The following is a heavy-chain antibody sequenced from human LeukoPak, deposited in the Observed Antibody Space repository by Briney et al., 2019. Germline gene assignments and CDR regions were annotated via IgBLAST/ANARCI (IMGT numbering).Heavy chain of an antibody. V-gene: IGHV4-34*01. J-gene: IGHJ4*02. D-gene: IGHD1-14*01. CDR1: GGSFSGYY. Sequence: SETLSLTCAVYGGSFSGYYWSWIRQPPGKGLEWVGEINHSGSTNYNPSLKSRVTISVDTSKNQFSLKLSSVTAADTAVYYCARDRNTVFDYWGQGTLVTVSS. CDR2: INHSGST. CDR3: ARDRNTVFDY.